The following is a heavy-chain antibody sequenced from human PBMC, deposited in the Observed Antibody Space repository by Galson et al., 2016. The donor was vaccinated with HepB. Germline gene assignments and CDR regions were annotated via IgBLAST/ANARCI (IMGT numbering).Heavy chain of an antibody. D-gene: IGHD2-15*01. CDR2: VRTTDVRSGPKT. CDR1: GFTFSRHA. CDR3: TKLYCGDGSCYPRPYYFDY. Sequence: SLRLSCAVSGFTFSRHAMSWVRQAPGKGLAWVAIVRTTDVRSGPKTFYAESVKGRFTISRDDSRNTVYLQMSSLTDADTAVYFRTKLYCGDGSCYPRPYYFDYWGQGNLVTVSS. J-gene: IGHJ4*02. V-gene: IGHV3-23*01.